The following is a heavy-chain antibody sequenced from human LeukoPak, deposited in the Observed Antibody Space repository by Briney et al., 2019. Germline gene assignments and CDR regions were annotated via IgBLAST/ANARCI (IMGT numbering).Heavy chain of an antibody. CDR1: GGSISSYY. V-gene: IGHV4-59*01. CDR3: ARSASSEERRFFPRHYYYYYVDV. Sequence: SETLSLTCTVSGGSISSYYWSWIRQPPGKGLEWIGYIYYSGSTNYNPSLKSRVTISVDTSKNQFSLKLSSVTAADTAVYYCARSASSEERRFFPRHYYYYYVDVWGKGTTVTISS. CDR2: IYYSGST. J-gene: IGHJ6*03. D-gene: IGHD1-26*01.